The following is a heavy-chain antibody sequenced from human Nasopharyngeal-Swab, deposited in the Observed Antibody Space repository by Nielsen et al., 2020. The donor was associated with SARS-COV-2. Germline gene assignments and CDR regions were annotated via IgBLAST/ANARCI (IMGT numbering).Heavy chain of an antibody. Sequence: GESLKISCAASGFTFSSYDMHWVRQATGKGLEWVSAIGTAGDTYYPGSVKGRFTISRENAKNSLYLQMNSLRAGDTAVYYCARARRRTILGVSLEVDYMDVWGKGTTVTVSS. D-gene: IGHD3-3*01. CDR1: GFTFSSYD. J-gene: IGHJ6*03. CDR2: IGTAGDT. V-gene: IGHV3-13*04. CDR3: ARARRRTILGVSLEVDYMDV.